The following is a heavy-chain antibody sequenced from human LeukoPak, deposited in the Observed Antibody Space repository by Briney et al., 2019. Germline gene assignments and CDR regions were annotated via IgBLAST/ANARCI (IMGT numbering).Heavy chain of an antibody. CDR1: GGSISSSSYY. Sequence: PSETLSLTCTVSGGSISSSSYYWGWIRQPPGKGLEWIGSIYYSGGTYYNPSLKSRVTISVDTSKNQFSLKLSSVTAADTAVYYCARRTYYYGSGSYFDIWGQGTMVTVSS. CDR2: IYYSGGT. V-gene: IGHV4-39*01. CDR3: ARRTYYYGSGSYFDI. D-gene: IGHD3-10*01. J-gene: IGHJ3*02.